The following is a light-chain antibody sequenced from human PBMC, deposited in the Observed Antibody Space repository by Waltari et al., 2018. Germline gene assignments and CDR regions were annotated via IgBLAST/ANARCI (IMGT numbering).Light chain of an antibody. V-gene: IGKV1-39*01. Sequence: DIQMTQSPSSLSASVGDRVTITCRASQDISMYLNWYQQEPGKAPNLLISGSFSLQSGVPSRCSGSGSGTDFTLTISSLQPEDSATYYCQQSRSLPDTFGGGTKVEIK. J-gene: IGKJ4*01. CDR1: QDISMY. CDR2: GSF. CDR3: QQSRSLPDT.